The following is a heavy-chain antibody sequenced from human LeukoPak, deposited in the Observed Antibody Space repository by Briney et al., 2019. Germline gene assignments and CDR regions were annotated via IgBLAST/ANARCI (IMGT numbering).Heavy chain of an antibody. Sequence: GGSLRLSCAASGFTFSSYAMHWVRQAPGKGLEWVAVISYAGSNKYYADSVKGRFTISRDNSKSTLYLQMNSLRAEDTAVYYCVGDILTGHWGQGTLVTVSS. V-gene: IGHV3-30*04. CDR3: VGDILTGH. J-gene: IGHJ4*02. CDR1: GFTFSSYA. CDR2: ISYAGSNK. D-gene: IGHD3-9*01.